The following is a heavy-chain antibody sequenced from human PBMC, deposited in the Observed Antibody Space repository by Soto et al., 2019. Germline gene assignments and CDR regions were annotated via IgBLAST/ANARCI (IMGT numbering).Heavy chain of an antibody. CDR2: ISAYNGKT. D-gene: IGHD5-12*01. CDR3: ARGGDVNYYHGMDV. J-gene: IGHJ6*02. Sequence: QVQLVQSGGEVKKPGASVKLSCTASGYTFTSYGISWVRQAPGQGLEWMGWISAYNGKTNYAQNVQGRVTMTTDTSTRTDYMDLRSLRSDDTAVYYCARGGDVNYYHGMDVWGQGTKVTVAS. CDR1: GYTFTSYG. V-gene: IGHV1-18*01.